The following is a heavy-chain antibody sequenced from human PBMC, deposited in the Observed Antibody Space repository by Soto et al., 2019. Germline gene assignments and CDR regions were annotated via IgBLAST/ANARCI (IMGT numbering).Heavy chain of an antibody. V-gene: IGHV3-30*03. D-gene: IGHD2-8*02. Sequence: QVQLVESGGGVVQPGRSLRLSCAASGFSFSYSGMHWVRQAPGKGLEWVAVMSFDGSTKYYADSAKGRFTISRDNSKNTLYLEMNSLRADDTAVYYCTGEVASGYWGQGTLVTVSS. CDR3: TGEVASGY. CDR1: GFSFSYSG. J-gene: IGHJ4*02. CDR2: MSFDGSTK.